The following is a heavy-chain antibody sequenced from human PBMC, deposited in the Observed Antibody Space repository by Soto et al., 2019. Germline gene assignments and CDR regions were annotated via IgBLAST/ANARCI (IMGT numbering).Heavy chain of an antibody. J-gene: IGHJ4*02. CDR2: ISYDGSNK. Sequence: GGSLRLSCAASGFTFSSYGMHWVRQAPGKGLEWVAVISYDGSNKYYADSVKGRFTISRDNSKNTLYLQMNSLRAEDTAVYYCAKEAQPLFDYWGQGTLVTVSS. CDR3: AKEAQPLFDY. D-gene: IGHD6-13*01. CDR1: GFTFSSYG. V-gene: IGHV3-30*18.